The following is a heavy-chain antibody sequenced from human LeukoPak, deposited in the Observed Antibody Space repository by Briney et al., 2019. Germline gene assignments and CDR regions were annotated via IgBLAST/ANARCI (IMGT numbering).Heavy chain of an antibody. CDR2: ISYSGSA. CDR1: GGSISSGDYY. V-gene: IGHV4-30-4*01. J-gene: IGHJ4*02. CDR3: ARDAISPYGIAVAAPFD. Sequence: SETLSLTCTVSGGSISSGDYYWSWIRQSPGKGLEWIGYISYSGSAFYNPSLKSRLTISVDTSKNQFSLKLSSVTAADTAVYYCARDAISPYGIAVAAPFDWGQGTLVTVSS. D-gene: IGHD6-19*01.